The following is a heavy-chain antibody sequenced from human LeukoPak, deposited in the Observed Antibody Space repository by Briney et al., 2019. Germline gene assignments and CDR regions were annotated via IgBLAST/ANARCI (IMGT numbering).Heavy chain of an antibody. J-gene: IGHJ4*02. D-gene: IGHD5-24*01. Sequence: SVKVSCKASGGTFSTYAITWVRQAPGQGLEWMGRVIPILAISNYAQMFQDRVTITADKSTSTAYMELSSLRSEDTAVYYCARAPPRLDGYILYYWGQGTLVTVSS. V-gene: IGHV1-69*04. CDR1: GGTFSTYA. CDR2: VIPILAIS. CDR3: ARAPPRLDGYILYY.